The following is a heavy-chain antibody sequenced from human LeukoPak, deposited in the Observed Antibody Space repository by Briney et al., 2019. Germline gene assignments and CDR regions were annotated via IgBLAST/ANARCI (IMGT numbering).Heavy chain of an antibody. Sequence: PSETLSLTCTVSGGSINSGSYYWSWIRQPAGKGLEWIGRIHSSGTTNYNPSLKSRVTISVDTSENQFSLKLSSVTAADTAVYYCATLGSITMVRGVRFDPWGQGTLVTVSS. V-gene: IGHV4-61*02. CDR3: ATLGSITMVRGVRFDP. CDR1: GGSINSGSYY. J-gene: IGHJ5*02. CDR2: IHSSGTT. D-gene: IGHD3-10*01.